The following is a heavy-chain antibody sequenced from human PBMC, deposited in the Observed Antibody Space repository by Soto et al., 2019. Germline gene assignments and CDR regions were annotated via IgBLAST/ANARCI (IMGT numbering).Heavy chain of an antibody. J-gene: IGHJ4*02. CDR2: IYHSEST. CDR3: ARYDFGIFDY. V-gene: IGHV4-4*02. CDR1: GDSVTSSNW. D-gene: IGHD4-17*01. Sequence: SETLSFTCAVSGDSVTSSNWWSWVRQPPGKGLEWIGEIYHSESTNYNPSLKSRVTMSIDKSKNQFSLKLTSVTAADTAVYFCARYDFGIFDYWGQGTLVTVSS.